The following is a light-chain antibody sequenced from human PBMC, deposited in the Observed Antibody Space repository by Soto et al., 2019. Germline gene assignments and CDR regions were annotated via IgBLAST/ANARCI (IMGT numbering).Light chain of an antibody. CDR3: AAWDDSLNGYVL. J-gene: IGLJ2*01. V-gene: IGLV1-36*01. CDR2: HND. CDR1: RSNLGANYA. Sequence: QSILTQPPSVSGAPGQRVSISCTGSRSNLGANYAVHWYQQLPGTAPKLLIYHNDLLPSGVSDRFSGSKSGTSASLAISGLQSEDEATYYCAAWDDSLNGYVLFGGGTKLTVL.